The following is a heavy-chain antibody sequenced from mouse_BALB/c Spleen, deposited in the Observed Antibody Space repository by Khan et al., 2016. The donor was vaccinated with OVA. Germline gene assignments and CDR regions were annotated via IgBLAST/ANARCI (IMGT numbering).Heavy chain of an antibody. V-gene: IGHV14-3*02. CDR2: IDPANGNT. D-gene: IGHD4-1*01. J-gene: IGHJ3*01. CDR1: GFTIKDTY. CDR3: ARDYWDVFAY. Sequence: IQLVQSGAELVKPRASVKLSCTASGFTIKDTYMHWVKQRPEQGLEWIGRIDPANGNTKYDPKFQGKATLTADTSSNTAYLQLSSLTSEDTAVYYCARDYWDVFAYWGQGTLVTVSA.